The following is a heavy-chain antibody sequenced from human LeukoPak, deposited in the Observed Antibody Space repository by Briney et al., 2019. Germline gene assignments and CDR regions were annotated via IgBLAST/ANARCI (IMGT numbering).Heavy chain of an antibody. Sequence: SQTLSLTCSVSGGSISSGDHYWSWLRLAPGKGPEWIGYIYYSGSTNYNPSLKSRVTISVDTSKNQFSLKLSSVTAADTAVYYCARVNCGGDCYSNYYYYGMDVWGQGTTVTVSS. V-gene: IGHV4-30-4*01. CDR2: IYYSGST. CDR1: GGSISSGDHY. D-gene: IGHD2-21*02. CDR3: ARVNCGGDCYSNYYYYGMDV. J-gene: IGHJ6*02.